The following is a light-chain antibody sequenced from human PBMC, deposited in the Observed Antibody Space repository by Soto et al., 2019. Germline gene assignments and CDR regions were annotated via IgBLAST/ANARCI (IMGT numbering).Light chain of an antibody. CDR3: QQYGSPPFT. Sequence: EIVVTQSPGTLSLSPGERATLSCRASQSVSSNYLAWYQQKPGQAPRLLIYGASSRASDIPDRFSGSGSGTDFTLIISRLEPEDFAMYYCQQYGSPPFTFGPGTKVDGK. CDR2: GAS. CDR1: QSVSSNY. V-gene: IGKV3-20*01. J-gene: IGKJ3*01.